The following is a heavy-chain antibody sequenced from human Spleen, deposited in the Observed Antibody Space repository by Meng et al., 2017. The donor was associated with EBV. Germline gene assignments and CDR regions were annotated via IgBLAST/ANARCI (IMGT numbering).Heavy chain of an antibody. CDR2: ITPVVGTA. Sequence: VRLEKSGGGRKSAGSSVEACSECSGTNINNVSIRWRQQAPEEGHERMGNITPVVGTANYAESFQGRVTITADTSTRTAYMDLSSLRSDDTAVYYCVRDLWLRIGECVWGQGTLVTVSS. CDR3: VRDLWLRIGECV. V-gene: IGHV1-69*06. CDR1: GTNINNVS. D-gene: IGHD5-12*01. J-gene: IGHJ4*02.